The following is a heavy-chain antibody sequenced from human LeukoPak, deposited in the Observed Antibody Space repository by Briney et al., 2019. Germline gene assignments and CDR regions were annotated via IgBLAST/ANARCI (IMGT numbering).Heavy chain of an antibody. CDR3: AIRVYGTFDY. V-gene: IGHV4-39*01. CDR2: IYYSGST. D-gene: IGHD5/OR15-5a*01. J-gene: IGHJ4*02. CDR1: GGSISSSNYY. Sequence: SETLSLPCTVSGGSISSSNYYWGWIRQPPGKGLEWIGSIYYSGSTYYNPSLKSRVTISVDTSKNQFSLKLSSVTAADTAVYYCAIRVYGTFDYWGQGTLVTVSP.